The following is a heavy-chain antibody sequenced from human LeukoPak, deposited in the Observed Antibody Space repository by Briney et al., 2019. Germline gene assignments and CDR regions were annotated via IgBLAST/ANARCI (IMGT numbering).Heavy chain of an antibody. CDR3: ARYDFLYYYMDV. Sequence: ASVKASCKASGYSFTSSGITWVRQAPGQGLEWMGWISGYNGNTADAQIFQGRVTMTTDTSTSTAYMELRSLRSDDTAVYYCARYDFLYYYMDVWAKGPRSPSP. D-gene: IGHD2-21*02. CDR2: ISGYNGNT. J-gene: IGHJ6*03. CDR1: GYSFTSSG. V-gene: IGHV1-18*01.